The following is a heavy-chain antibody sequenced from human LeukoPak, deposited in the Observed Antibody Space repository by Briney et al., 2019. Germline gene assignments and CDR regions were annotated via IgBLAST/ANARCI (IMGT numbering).Heavy chain of an antibody. V-gene: IGHV3-13*01. D-gene: IGHD3-22*01. CDR1: GFTFSSYD. CDR2: IGTAGDT. J-gene: IGHJ4*02. Sequence: GGPLRLSCAASGFTFSSYDMHWVRQATGKGLEWVSAIGTAGDTYYPGSVKGRFTISRENAKNSLYLQMNSLRAEDTAVYYCARDRGYGYFDYWGQGTLVTVSS. CDR3: ARDRGYGYFDY.